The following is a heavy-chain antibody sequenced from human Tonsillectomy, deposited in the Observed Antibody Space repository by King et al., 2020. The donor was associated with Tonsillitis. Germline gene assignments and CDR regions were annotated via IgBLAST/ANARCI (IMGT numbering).Heavy chain of an antibody. D-gene: IGHD3-10*01. Sequence: HVQLVESGGGVVQPGRSLRLSCAASGFSFSNYGMHWVRQAPGKGLEWVALIAYDGSYENYADSVKGRFTISRDNSKNTLYLEMNSLRVEDTALYYCAKDVIGLSDLYFDLWGRGTLVTVSS. CDR2: IAYDGSYE. J-gene: IGHJ2*01. CDR3: AKDVIGLSDLYFDL. V-gene: IGHV3-30*18. CDR1: GFSFSNYG.